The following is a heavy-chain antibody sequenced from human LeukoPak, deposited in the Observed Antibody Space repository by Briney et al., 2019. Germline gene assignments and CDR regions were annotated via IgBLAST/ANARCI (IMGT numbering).Heavy chain of an antibody. CDR2: IYNTGAT. J-gene: IGHJ3*02. CDR3: ARIEWERLGRAFDI. Sequence: GGSLRLSCAAPGFTVSDNYVTWVRQAPGKGLEWVLSIYNTGATHYAESVKGRFTISRDNSKNTLFLQMNSLRAEDMAVYYCARIEWERLGRAFDIWGQGTMVTVSS. V-gene: IGHV3-53*01. CDR1: GFTVSDNY. D-gene: IGHD1-26*01.